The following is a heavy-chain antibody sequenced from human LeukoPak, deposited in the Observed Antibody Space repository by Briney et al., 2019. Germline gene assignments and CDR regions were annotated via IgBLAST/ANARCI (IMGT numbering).Heavy chain of an antibody. Sequence: GGSLRLSCAASGFTFDDDAMHWVRQAPGKGLEWVSGISWNRGFIGYAGSVKGRFTISRDDAKNSLYLQMNDLRPEDTAFYHCAKGRGFYSPDYWGQGTLVTVSP. V-gene: IGHV3-9*01. CDR3: AKGRGFYSPDY. J-gene: IGHJ4*02. CDR1: GFTFDDDA. D-gene: IGHD3-22*01. CDR2: ISWNRGFI.